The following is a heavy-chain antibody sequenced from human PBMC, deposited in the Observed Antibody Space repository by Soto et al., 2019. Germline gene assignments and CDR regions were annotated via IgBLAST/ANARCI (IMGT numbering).Heavy chain of an antibody. J-gene: IGHJ6*02. CDR3: ARARYSYGHYYYGMDV. Sequence: ETLSLTCAVSGGSISSSNWWSWVRQPPGKGLEWIGEIYHSGSTNYNPSLKSRVTISVDKSKNQFSLKLSSVTAADTAVYYCARARYSYGHYYYGMDVWGQGTTVTVSS. CDR2: IYHSGST. CDR1: GGSISSSNW. V-gene: IGHV4-4*02. D-gene: IGHD5-18*01.